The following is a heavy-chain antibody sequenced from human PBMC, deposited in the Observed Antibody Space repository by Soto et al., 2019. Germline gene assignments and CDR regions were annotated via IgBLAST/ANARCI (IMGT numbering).Heavy chain of an antibody. V-gene: IGHV1-69*13. J-gene: IGHJ4*02. Sequence: SVKVSCKTSGGTFSCYAISWVRQAPGQGLEWLGGFIPMFGTANSAQKFQGRVTITADESTSTAYMELSSLRSEDTAVYYCARSRSNYYDSRGFYYSTLDYWGQGTLVTVSS. CDR2: FIPMFGTA. D-gene: IGHD3-22*01. CDR3: ARSRSNYYDSRGFYYSTLDY. CDR1: GGTFSCYA.